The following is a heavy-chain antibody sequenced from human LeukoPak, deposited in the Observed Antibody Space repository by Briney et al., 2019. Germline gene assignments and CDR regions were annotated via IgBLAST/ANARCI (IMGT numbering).Heavy chain of an antibody. Sequence: PGGSLRLSCVASGFTYSHNGMHWVRQAPGKGLEWVAFIQYDGNTIFYADSVKGRFTISRDNSKNTLYLQMNSLRPDDTAVYYCAKDLGPVALNGGDYWGQGTLVTVSS. V-gene: IGHV3-30*02. J-gene: IGHJ4*02. CDR2: IQYDGNTI. D-gene: IGHD6-19*01. CDR3: AKDLGPVALNGGDY. CDR1: GFTYSHNG.